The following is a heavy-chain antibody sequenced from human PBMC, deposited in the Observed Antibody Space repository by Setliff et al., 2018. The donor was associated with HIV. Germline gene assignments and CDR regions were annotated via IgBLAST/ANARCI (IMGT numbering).Heavy chain of an antibody. CDR2: INHDRTT. CDR3: ASTGYSSGWSFDY. CDR1: GDSVSSASYY. J-gene: IGHJ4*02. Sequence: PSETLSLTCTVSGDSVSSASYYWSWIRQPPGKGLEWIGEINHDRTTNYSPSLKSRVSISVDTSKNQFSLKLSSVTAADTAVYYCASTGYSSGWSFDYWGQGTLVTVS. D-gene: IGHD6-19*01. V-gene: IGHV4-61*01.